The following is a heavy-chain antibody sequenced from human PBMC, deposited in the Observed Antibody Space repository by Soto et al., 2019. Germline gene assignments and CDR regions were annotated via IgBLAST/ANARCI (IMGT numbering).Heavy chain of an antibody. J-gene: IGHJ4*02. Sequence: PSETLSLTCTVSGGSISNNYWTWIRQPPGKGLEWIGYIYYSGTTNYNPSLKSRVTISVDTSKNQFSLKLSSVTAADTAVYYCARLYSSSLSGIDYWGQGTLVTVSS. V-gene: IGHV4-59*01. CDR1: GGSISNNY. CDR2: IYYSGTT. CDR3: ARLYSSSLSGIDY. D-gene: IGHD6-13*01.